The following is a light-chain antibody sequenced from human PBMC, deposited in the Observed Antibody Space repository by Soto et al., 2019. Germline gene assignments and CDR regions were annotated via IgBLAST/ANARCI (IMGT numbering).Light chain of an antibody. V-gene: IGLV2-14*01. CDR1: NSDIGGYNY. J-gene: IGLJ3*02. Sequence: QPASVSGSPGQSITISCTGTNSDIGGYNYVSWFQQHPGKAPKLIIYEVTNRPSGVSNRFSGSKSGNTASLTISGLQAEDEADYYCTSYTSRSTWVFGGGTKLTVL. CDR3: TSYTSRSTWV. CDR2: EVT.